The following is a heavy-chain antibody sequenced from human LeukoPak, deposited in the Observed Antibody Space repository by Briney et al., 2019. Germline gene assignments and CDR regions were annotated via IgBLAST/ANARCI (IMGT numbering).Heavy chain of an antibody. V-gene: IGHV3-7*01. CDR1: GFSFNNDW. CDR2: INQDGSEE. CDR3: TRRSDE. D-gene: IGHD3-10*01. J-gene: IGHJ4*02. Sequence: GGSLRLSCATSGFSFNNDWMDWVRQAPGKGLEWVANINQDGSEENCLDSVKGRFTISRDNAQNSLYLQMNGLRVEDTAVYYCTRRSDEWGQGTLVTVSS.